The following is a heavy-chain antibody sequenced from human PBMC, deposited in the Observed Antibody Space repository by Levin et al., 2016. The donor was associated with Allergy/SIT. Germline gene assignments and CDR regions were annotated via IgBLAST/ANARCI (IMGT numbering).Heavy chain of an antibody. Sequence: GESLKISCAASGFTFDDNAMSWVRQAPGKGLEWVSGINWNGGSTGYADSVKGRFTVSRDTSENTLYLQMNSLTAEDTAIYYCAKDLYGGGWYNYFGPWGQGTLVTVSS. J-gene: IGHJ5*02. D-gene: IGHD6-19*01. V-gene: IGHV3-20*04. CDR3: AKDLYGGGWYNYFGP. CDR1: GFTFDDNA. CDR2: INWNGGST.